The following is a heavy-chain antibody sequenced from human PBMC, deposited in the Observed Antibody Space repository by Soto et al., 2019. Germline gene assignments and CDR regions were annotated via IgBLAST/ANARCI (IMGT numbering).Heavy chain of an antibody. CDR2: ISYDGSNK. V-gene: IGHV3-30-3*01. D-gene: IGHD3-9*01. CDR3: ARHYVDWLLSIDY. J-gene: IGHJ4*02. Sequence: GGSLRLSCAASGFTFSSYAMHWFRQAPGKGLEWVAVISYDGSNKYYADSVKGRFTISRDNSKNTLYLQMNSLRAEDTAVYYCARHYVDWLLSIDYWGQGTLVTVSS. CDR1: GFTFSSYA.